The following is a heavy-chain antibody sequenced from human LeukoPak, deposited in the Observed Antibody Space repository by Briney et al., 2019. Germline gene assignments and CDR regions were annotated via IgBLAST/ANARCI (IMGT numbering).Heavy chain of an antibody. CDR3: ARDSYSYGYFDY. V-gene: IGHV3-21*01. J-gene: IGHJ4*02. CDR2: ISSSSSYI. D-gene: IGHD5-18*01. CDR1: GFTFSSYS. Sequence: GGSLRLSCAPSGFTFSSYSMNLVRQAPGKGLEWVSSISSSSSYIYYADSVKGRFTISRDNAKNSLYLQMNSVRAEDPAVYYCARDSYSYGYFDYWGQGTLVTVSS.